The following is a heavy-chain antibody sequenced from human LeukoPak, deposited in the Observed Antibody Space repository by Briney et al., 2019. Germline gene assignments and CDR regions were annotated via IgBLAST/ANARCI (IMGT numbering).Heavy chain of an antibody. J-gene: IGHJ4*02. CDR1: GFTFGTYW. Sequence: GGSLRLSCAASGFTFGTYWMTWVRQAPGKGPEWVADIKPDGSEKYYLDSVKGRFTISRDNAENSLYLQMNSLRAEDTAIYFCARDWAHYDYWGQGTLVTVSS. CDR2: IKPDGSEK. CDR3: ARDWAHYDY. V-gene: IGHV3-7*01. D-gene: IGHD7-27*01.